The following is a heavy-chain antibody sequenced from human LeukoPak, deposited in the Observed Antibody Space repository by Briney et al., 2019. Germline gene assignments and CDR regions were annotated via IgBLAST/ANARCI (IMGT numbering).Heavy chain of an antibody. CDR2: IYYSGST. J-gene: IGHJ5*02. CDR1: GGSISSGDYY. Sequence: SETLSLTCTVSGGSISSGDYYWSWIRQPPGKGLEWIGYIYYSGSTYYNPSLKSRVTISVDTSKNQFSLKLSSVTAADTAVYYCVSLLWFGELLNWFDPWGQGTLVTVSS. CDR3: VSLLWFGELLNWFDP. D-gene: IGHD3-10*01. V-gene: IGHV4-30-4*01.